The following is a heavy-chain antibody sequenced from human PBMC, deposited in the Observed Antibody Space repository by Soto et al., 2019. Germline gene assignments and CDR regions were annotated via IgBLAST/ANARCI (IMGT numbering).Heavy chain of an antibody. D-gene: IGHD4-4*01. CDR3: ARDTAVEMATITPDPTNWYFDL. Sequence: QVQLVQSGAEVKRPGASVKVSCKASGYTFTSYGISWVRQAPGQGLEWMGWISAYNGNTNYAQKLQGRVTMTTDTSTSTAYMELRSLRSDDTAVYYCARDTAVEMATITPDPTNWYFDLWGRGTLVTVSS. J-gene: IGHJ2*01. CDR2: ISAYNGNT. V-gene: IGHV1-18*01. CDR1: GYTFTSYG.